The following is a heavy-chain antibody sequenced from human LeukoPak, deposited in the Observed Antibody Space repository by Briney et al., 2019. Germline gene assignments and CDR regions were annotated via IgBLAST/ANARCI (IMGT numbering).Heavy chain of an antibody. CDR2: IYTSGST. V-gene: IGHV4-4*07. Sequence: ASEALSLTCTVSGGSISSYYWSWIRQPAGKGLEWIGRIYTSGSTNYNPSLKSRVTMSVDTSKNQFSLKLSSVTAADTAVYYCARAITIFGAHPHNWFDPWGQGTLVTVSS. CDR1: GGSISSYY. CDR3: ARAITIFGAHPHNWFDP. J-gene: IGHJ5*02. D-gene: IGHD3-3*01.